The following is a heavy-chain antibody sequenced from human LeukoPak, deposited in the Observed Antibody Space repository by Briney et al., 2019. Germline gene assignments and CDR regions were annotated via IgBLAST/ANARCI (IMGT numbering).Heavy chain of an antibody. CDR1: GFTFSNYN. CDR3: ATDFNRGFDP. J-gene: IGHJ5*02. Sequence: GSLRLSCAASGFTFSNYNMNWVRQAPGKGLEWVSFISSSGIIYYADSVKGRFTISRDNAKNSLYLQMDSLRVEDTAVYFCATDFNRGFDPWGQGTLVTVSS. V-gene: IGHV3-69-1*01. CDR2: ISSSGII.